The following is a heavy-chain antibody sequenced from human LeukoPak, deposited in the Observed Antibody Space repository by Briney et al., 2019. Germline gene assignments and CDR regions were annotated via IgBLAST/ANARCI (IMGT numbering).Heavy chain of an antibody. V-gene: IGHV5-51*01. CDR2: IYPGDSDT. D-gene: IGHD2-2*01. Sequence: GESLKILWKGSGYSFTSYWIGWVRQMPGKGLEWMGIIYPGDSDTRYSPSFQGQVTISADKSISTAYLQWSSLKASDTAMYYCASHTGYCSSMSCFHAFDIWGQGKMVTVSS. CDR1: GYSFTSYW. J-gene: IGHJ3*02. CDR3: ASHTGYCSSMSCFHAFDI.